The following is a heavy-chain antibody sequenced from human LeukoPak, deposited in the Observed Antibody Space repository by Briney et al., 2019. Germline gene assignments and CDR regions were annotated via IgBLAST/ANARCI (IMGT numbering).Heavy chain of an antibody. V-gene: IGHV3-33*01. D-gene: IGHD6-19*01. J-gene: IGHJ4*02. Sequence: GGSLRLSCAASGFTFSSYGMHWVRQAPGKGLEWVAVIWYDGSNKYYADSVKGRFTISRDNSENTLYLQMNSLRAEDTAVYYCARETVARVYDYWGLGTLVTVSS. CDR3: ARETVARVYDY. CDR2: IWYDGSNK. CDR1: GFTFSSYG.